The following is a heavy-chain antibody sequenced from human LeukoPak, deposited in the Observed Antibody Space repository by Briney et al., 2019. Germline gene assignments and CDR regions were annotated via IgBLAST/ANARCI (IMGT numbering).Heavy chain of an antibody. Sequence: GGSLRLSCAASGFTFSSYAMSWVRQAPGKGLEWVSAISGSGGSTYYADSVKGRFTISRDNSKNTLYLQMNSLRAEDTAVYYCARDWPIVDDDFTGYGMDVWGQGTAVTVSS. CDR1: GFTFSSYA. D-gene: IGHD4-17*01. V-gene: IGHV3-23*01. CDR3: ARDWPIVDDDFTGYGMDV. J-gene: IGHJ6*02. CDR2: ISGSGGST.